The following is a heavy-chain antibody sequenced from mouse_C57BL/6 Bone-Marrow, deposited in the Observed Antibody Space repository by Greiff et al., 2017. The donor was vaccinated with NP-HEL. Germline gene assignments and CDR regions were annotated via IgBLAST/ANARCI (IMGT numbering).Heavy chain of an antibody. Sequence: VQLQQSGAELVRPGASVKLSCTASGFNFKDDYMHWVKQRPEQGLEWIGWIDPENGDTEYASKFQGKATITADTSSNTAYLQLSSLTSEDTAVYYCTTSDRYGSSSYYFDYWGQGTTLTVSS. J-gene: IGHJ2*01. V-gene: IGHV14-4*01. D-gene: IGHD1-1*01. CDR3: TTSDRYGSSSYYFDY. CDR1: GFNFKDDY. CDR2: IDPENGDT.